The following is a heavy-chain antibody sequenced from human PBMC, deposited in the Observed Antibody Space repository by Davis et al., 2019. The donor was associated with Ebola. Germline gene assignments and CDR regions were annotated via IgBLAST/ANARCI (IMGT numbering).Heavy chain of an antibody. Sequence: PGGSLRLSCAASGFTFSSYAMHWVRQAPGKGLEWVAVISHDGSNKYYADSVKGRFTISRDNSKNTLYLQMNSMRAEDTAVYYCARIASIAATIDAFDIWGQGTMVTVSS. V-gene: IGHV3-30-3*01. CDR3: ARIASIAATIDAFDI. CDR2: ISHDGSNK. D-gene: IGHD6-6*01. J-gene: IGHJ3*02. CDR1: GFTFSSYA.